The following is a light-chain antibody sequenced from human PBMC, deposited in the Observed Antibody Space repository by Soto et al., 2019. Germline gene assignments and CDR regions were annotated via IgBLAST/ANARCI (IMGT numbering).Light chain of an antibody. CDR3: QQSYTAPLT. CDR2: AAS. V-gene: IGKV1-39*01. J-gene: IGKJ4*01. CDR1: QSISSY. Sequence: DIPMTQSPSSLSASVGDRVTITCRASQSISSYLNWYQQKPGKAPKLLIYAASSLQRGGPSRFSGSGSGTDFTLTIISLQPEDFAAYYCQQSYTAPLTFGGGTKVYLK.